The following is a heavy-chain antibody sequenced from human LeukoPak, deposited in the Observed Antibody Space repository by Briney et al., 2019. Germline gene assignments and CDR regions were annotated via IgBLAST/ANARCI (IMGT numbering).Heavy chain of an antibody. V-gene: IGHV1-58*02. D-gene: IGHD4-17*01. CDR3: AAATGKTDFDY. CDR2: IVVGSGDT. CDR1: GYTFTGYY. Sequence: SVKVSCKASGYTFTGYYMHWVRQARGQRLEWIGWIVVGSGDTNYAQKFYERVTVTRDMSTSTAYMELSSLRSEDTAVYYCAAATGKTDFDYWGQGTLVTVSS. J-gene: IGHJ4*02.